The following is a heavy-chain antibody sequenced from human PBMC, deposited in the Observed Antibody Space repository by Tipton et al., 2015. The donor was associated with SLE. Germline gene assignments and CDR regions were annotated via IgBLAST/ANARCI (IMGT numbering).Heavy chain of an antibody. Sequence: TLSLTCTVSGGSISSYYWSWIRQPPGKGLEWIGYIYYSGSTNYNPSLKSRVTMSVDTSKNQFSLKLSSVTAADTAVYYCARESGSYYFDYWGQGTLVTVSS. CDR1: GGSISSYY. V-gene: IGHV4-59*12. D-gene: IGHD6-13*01. CDR3: ARESGSYYFDY. J-gene: IGHJ4*02. CDR2: IYYSGST.